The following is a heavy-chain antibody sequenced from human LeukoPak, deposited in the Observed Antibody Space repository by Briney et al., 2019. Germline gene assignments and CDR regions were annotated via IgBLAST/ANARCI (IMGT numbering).Heavy chain of an antibody. V-gene: IGHV4-59*01. J-gene: IGHJ5*02. CDR3: ARGASSSWYGNNWFDP. D-gene: IGHD6-13*01. Sequence: SETLSLTCTVSGGSISSCYWSWIRQPPGKGLEWIGYIYYSGSTNYNPSLKSRVTISVDTSKNQFSLKLSSVTAADTAVYYCARGASSSWYGNNWFDPWGQGTLVTVSS. CDR2: IYYSGST. CDR1: GGSISSCY.